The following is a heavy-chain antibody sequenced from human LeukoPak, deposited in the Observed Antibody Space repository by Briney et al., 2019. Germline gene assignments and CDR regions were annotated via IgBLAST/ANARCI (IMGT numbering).Heavy chain of an antibody. D-gene: IGHD3-10*01. CDR2: MNPNSGNT. V-gene: IGHV1-8*03. CDR1: GYTFTSYD. CDR3: AREVTMVRGVISNYYYYYMDV. Sequence: ASVKVSCKASGYTFTSYDINWVRQATGQGLEWMGWMNPNSGNTGYAQRFQGRVTITRNTSISTAYMELSSLRSEDTAVYYCAREVTMVRGVISNYYYYYMDVWGKGTTVTVSS. J-gene: IGHJ6*03.